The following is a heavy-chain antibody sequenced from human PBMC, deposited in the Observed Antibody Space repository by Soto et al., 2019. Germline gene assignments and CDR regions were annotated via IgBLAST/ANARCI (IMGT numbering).Heavy chain of an antibody. CDR2: IKQDGSEK. CDR3: ASSMTTVTTSAFDI. Sequence: GGSRRLSCAASGFTFSSYSMNWVRQAPGKGLEWVANIKQDGSEKYYVDSVKGRFTISRDNAKNSLYLQMNSLRAEDTAVYYCASSMTTVTTSAFDIWGQGTMVTVSS. J-gene: IGHJ3*02. V-gene: IGHV3-7*01. D-gene: IGHD4-17*01. CDR1: GFTFSSYS.